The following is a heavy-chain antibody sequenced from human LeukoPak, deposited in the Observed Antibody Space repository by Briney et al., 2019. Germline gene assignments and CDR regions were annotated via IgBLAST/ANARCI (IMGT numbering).Heavy chain of an antibody. CDR1: GFTFSSYS. D-gene: IGHD2-2*01. CDR3: ARDIVVVPACMDV. CDR2: ISSSSSYI. V-gene: IGHV3-21*01. J-gene: IGHJ6*02. Sequence: PGESLRLSCAASGFTFSSYSMNWVRQAPGKGLEWVSSISSSSSYIYYADSVKGRFTISRDNAKNSLYLQMNSLGAEDTAVYYCARDIVVVPACMDVWGQGTTVTVSS.